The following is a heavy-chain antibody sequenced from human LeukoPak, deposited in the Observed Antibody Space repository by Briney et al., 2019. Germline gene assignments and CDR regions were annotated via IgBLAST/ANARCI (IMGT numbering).Heavy chain of an antibody. Sequence: SETLSLTCTVSGGSVSSGDYYWSWIRQPPGKGLEWIGYIYYSGSTYYNPSLKSRVTISVDTSKSQFSLKLSSVTAADTAVYYCARERITMVRGVSNYFDYWGQGTLVTVSS. V-gene: IGHV4-30-4*01. J-gene: IGHJ4*02. CDR2: IYYSGST. CDR3: ARERITMVRGVSNYFDY. D-gene: IGHD3-10*01. CDR1: GGSVSSGDYY.